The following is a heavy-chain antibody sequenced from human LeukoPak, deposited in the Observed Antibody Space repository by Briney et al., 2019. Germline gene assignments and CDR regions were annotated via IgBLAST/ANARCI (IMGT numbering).Heavy chain of an antibody. Sequence: VSLRLSCTASGFPFIEYSMNWVRQAPGKGLEWISYIGIDSGNTKYADSVRGRFTISADKAKNSLYLQMNSLRVEDTAVYYCARDHNYAFDNWGQGTLVSVAS. CDR1: GFPFIEYS. CDR2: IGIDSGNT. CDR3: ARDHNYAFDN. D-gene: IGHD1-1*01. J-gene: IGHJ4*02. V-gene: IGHV3-48*01.